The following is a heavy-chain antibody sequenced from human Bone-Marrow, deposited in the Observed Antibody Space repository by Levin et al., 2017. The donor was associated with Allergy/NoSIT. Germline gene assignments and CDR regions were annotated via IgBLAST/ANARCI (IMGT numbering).Heavy chain of an antibody. V-gene: IGHV2-70*01. CDR3: ARIPRYFDWLLYPRRLNYYYYGMDV. D-gene: IGHD3-9*01. CDR1: GFSLSTSGMC. J-gene: IGHJ6*02. Sequence: SGPTLVKPTQTLTLTCTFSGFSLSTSGMCVSWIRQPPGKALEWLALIDWDDDKYYSTSLKTRLTISKDTSKNQVVLTMTNMDPVDTATYYCARIPRYFDWLLYPRRLNYYYYGMDVWGQGTTVTVSS. CDR2: IDWDDDK.